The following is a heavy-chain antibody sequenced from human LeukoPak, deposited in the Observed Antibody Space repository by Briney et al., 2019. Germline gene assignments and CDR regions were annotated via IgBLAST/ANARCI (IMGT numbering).Heavy chain of an antibody. V-gene: IGHV3-30*04. CDR3: ARDYYGSGSYSGGFDY. CDR2: ISYDGSNK. D-gene: IGHD3-10*01. CDR1: GFTFSSYA. Sequence: GGSLRLSCAASGFTFSSYAMHWVRQAPGKGLEWVAVISYDGSNKYYADSVKGRFTIPRDNSKNTLYLQMNSLRAEDTAVYYCARDYYGSGSYSGGFDYWGQGTLVTVSS. J-gene: IGHJ4*02.